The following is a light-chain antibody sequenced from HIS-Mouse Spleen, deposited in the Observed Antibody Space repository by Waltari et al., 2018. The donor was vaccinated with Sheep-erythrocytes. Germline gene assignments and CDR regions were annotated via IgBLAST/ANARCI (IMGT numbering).Light chain of an antibody. CDR1: QGISSY. Sequence: DLPLTQYPSFLSASVGDTVTVTCRASQGISSYLAWYQQKPGRAPKLLIYAASTLQSGVPSRFSGSGSGTEFTLTISSLQPEDFATYYCQQLNSYPHTFGQGTKLEIK. J-gene: IGKJ2*01. V-gene: IGKV1-9*01. CDR3: QQLNSYPHT. CDR2: AAS.